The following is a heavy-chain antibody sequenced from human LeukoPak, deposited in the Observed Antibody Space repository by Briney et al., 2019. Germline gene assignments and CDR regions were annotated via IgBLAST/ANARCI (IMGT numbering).Heavy chain of an antibody. Sequence: PGGSLRLSYAASGFTFSSYSMIWVRQAPGKGLELVSSISGTSSYIYYADSVKGRFTISRDNAKNSLYLQMNSLRAEDTAVYYCVSSPRVAAQDVWGKGTTVTVSS. CDR3: VSSPRVAAQDV. D-gene: IGHD6-6*01. J-gene: IGHJ6*04. V-gene: IGHV3-21*01. CDR2: ISGTSSYI. CDR1: GFTFSSYS.